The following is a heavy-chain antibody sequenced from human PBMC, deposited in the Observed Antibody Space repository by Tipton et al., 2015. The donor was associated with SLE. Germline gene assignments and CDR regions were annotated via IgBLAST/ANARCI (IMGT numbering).Heavy chain of an antibody. D-gene: IGHD6-6*01. CDR1: GFTVSSNY. CDR2: IYSGGST. Sequence: GSLRLSCAASGFTVSSNYMSWVRQAPGKGLEWVSVIYSGGSTYYADSVKGRFTISRDNSKNTLYLQMNSLRAEDTAVYYCAKDPIAARPAEYFQHWGQGTLVTVSS. J-gene: IGHJ1*01. V-gene: IGHV3-53*01. CDR3: AKDPIAARPAEYFQH.